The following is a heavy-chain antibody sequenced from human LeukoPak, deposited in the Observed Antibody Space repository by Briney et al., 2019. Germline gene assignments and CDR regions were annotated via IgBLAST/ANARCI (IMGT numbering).Heavy chain of an antibody. CDR1: GGSFSGYY. CDR2: INHSGST. CDR3: ARGRGYSGYVHDY. J-gene: IGHJ4*02. V-gene: IGHV4-34*01. Sequence: PSETLSLTCAVYGGSFSGYYWSWIRQPPGKGLEWIGEINHSGSTNYNPSLKSRVTISVDTSKNQFSLKLSSVTAADTAVYYCARGRGYSGYVHDYWGQGTLVTVSS. D-gene: IGHD5-12*01.